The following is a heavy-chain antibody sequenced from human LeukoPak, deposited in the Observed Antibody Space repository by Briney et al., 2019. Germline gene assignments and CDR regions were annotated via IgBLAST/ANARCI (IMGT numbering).Heavy chain of an antibody. J-gene: IGHJ4*02. D-gene: IGHD5-12*01. V-gene: IGHV4-59*01. CDR2: MYYSGST. CDR1: GGSIRSSY. Sequence: SETLSLTCTVSGGSIRSSYWSWIRQPPGKGLEWIGYMYYSGSTKYNPSLKSRVTMSVDTSQNQFSLKLSSVTAADTAVYHCARVSVSGYGYYNFDYWGQGTLVTVSS. CDR3: ARVSVSGYGYYNFDY.